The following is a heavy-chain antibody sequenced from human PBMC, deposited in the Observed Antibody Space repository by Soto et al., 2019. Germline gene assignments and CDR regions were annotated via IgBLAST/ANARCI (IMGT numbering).Heavy chain of an antibody. D-gene: IGHD6-19*01. Sequence: PGGSLRLSCAASGFTFSSYEMNWVRQAPGKGLEWVSYISSSGSTIYYADSVKGRFTISRDNAKNSLYLQMNSLRAEDTAVYYCARLNKQWLVTDYWGQGTLVTVSS. CDR3: ARLNKQWLVTDY. CDR1: GFTFSSYE. J-gene: IGHJ4*02. V-gene: IGHV3-48*03. CDR2: ISSSGSTI.